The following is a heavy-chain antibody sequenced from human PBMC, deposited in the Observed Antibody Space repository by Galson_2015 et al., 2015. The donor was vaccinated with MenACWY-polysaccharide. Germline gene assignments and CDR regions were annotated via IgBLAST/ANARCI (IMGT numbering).Heavy chain of an antibody. CDR1: GFTFSNSA. CDR2: LVDSGKT. D-gene: IGHD6-13*01. Sequence: SLRLSCAASGFTFSNSAMTWVRQAPGKGLEWVSSLVDSGKTYYADSVRGRFTISGDNSKDTLYLQMDSLTAEDTAIYFCAKGRISSTGLDHWGQGTLVTVSS. J-gene: IGHJ4*02. V-gene: IGHV3-23*01. CDR3: AKGRISSTGLDH.